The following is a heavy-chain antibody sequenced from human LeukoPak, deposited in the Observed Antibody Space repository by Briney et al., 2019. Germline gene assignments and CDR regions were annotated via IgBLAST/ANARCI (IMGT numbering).Heavy chain of an antibody. V-gene: IGHV3-7*01. CDR2: INQYGNET. CDR1: GFTYGYYW. Sequence: PRGSLRLSCEPSGFTYGYYWMTWVRQAPGKGLEWVANINQYGNETYYVDSVKGRFFIFRDNVKNSLYLQMNRLRAEDTAVYYCARDYGDYWGQGTLVTVSS. CDR3: ARDYGDY. J-gene: IGHJ4*02. D-gene: IGHD4-17*01.